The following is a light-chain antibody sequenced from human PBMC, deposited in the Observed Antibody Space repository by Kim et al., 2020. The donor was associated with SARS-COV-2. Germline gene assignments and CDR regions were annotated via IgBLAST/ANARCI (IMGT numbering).Light chain of an antibody. CDR3: QQYGSSPLT. CDR2: GAS. Sequence: SPGERATLSCRASQAVYNNYLAWYQQKPGQSPRLLIYGASTRATGIPDRFSGSGSGTYFGLTISRLESEDFAVYYCQQYGSSPLTFGGGTKVDIK. V-gene: IGKV3-20*01. CDR1: QAVYNNY. J-gene: IGKJ4*01.